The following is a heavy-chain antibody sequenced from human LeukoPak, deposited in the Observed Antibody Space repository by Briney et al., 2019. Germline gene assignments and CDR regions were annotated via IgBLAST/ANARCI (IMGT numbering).Heavy chain of an antibody. D-gene: IGHD3-10*01. Sequence: SETLSLTCTVSGDSISSSSYYWGWIRQPPGTELEWIGSIYYTGYTYYNPSLKSRVTISVDTSKNQFSLKLSSVTAADTAVYYCARQAGVTMVRGVTRWFDPWGQGTLVTVSS. CDR2: IYYTGYT. CDR1: GDSISSSSYY. J-gene: IGHJ5*02. V-gene: IGHV4-39*01. CDR3: ARQAGVTMVRGVTRWFDP.